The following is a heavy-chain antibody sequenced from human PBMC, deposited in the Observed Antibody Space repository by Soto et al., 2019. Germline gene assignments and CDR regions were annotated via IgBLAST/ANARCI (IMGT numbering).Heavy chain of an antibody. J-gene: IGHJ3*02. CDR1: GFTFDDYG. D-gene: IGHD3-16*01. Sequence: EVQLVESGGGLVQPGRSLRLSCAASGFTFDDYGLHWVRQAPGKGLEWVSGITWNSGNIGYADSVKGRFTISRDNAKNSLYLQMNMLRPEETALYYCAQRGNTMDFDIRGQGTMGIVSS. V-gene: IGHV3-9*01. CDR2: ITWNSGNI. CDR3: AQRGNTMDFDI.